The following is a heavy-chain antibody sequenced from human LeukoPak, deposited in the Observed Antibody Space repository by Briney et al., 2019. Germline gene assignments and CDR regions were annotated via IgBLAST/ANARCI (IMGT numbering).Heavy chain of an antibody. CDR2: ISWNSESI. D-gene: IGHD6-19*01. CDR3: AKGDSSGWYSSAFDI. Sequence: PGGSLRLSSAASGFTFDDYTMHWVPPAPGKGLEWGSEISWNSESIGYTDPVKGPFTISRDNTKNSLHLKMNSLRAEDTALYYCAKGDSSGWYSSAFDIWGQGTMVTVSS. CDR1: GFTFDDYT. V-gene: IGHV3-9*01. J-gene: IGHJ3*02.